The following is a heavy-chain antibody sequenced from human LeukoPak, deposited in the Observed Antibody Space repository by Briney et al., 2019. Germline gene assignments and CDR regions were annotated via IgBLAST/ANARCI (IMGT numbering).Heavy chain of an antibody. D-gene: IGHD6-13*01. CDR1: GYTFTSYG. J-gene: IGHJ6*03. V-gene: IGHV1-18*01. CDR2: ISGYNGNT. CDR3: ARSRSFSSSWYYMDV. Sequence: ASVKVSCKASGYTFTSYGISWVRQAPGQGLEWMGWISGYNGNTDYAQNLQGRVTMTTDTSTSTAYMELSSLRSEDTAVYYCARSRSFSSSWYYMDVWGKGTTVTISS.